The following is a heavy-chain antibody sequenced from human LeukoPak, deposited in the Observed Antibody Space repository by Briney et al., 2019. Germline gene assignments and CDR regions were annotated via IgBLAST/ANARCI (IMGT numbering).Heavy chain of an antibody. D-gene: IGHD2-8*02. CDR2: ISSSSSTI. CDR1: GFTFSSYS. CDR3: ARDPPGGTDAFDI. Sequence: GGSLRLSCAASGFTFSSYSMNWVRQAPGKGLEWVSYISSSSSTIYYADSVKGRFTISRDNAKNSLYLQMNSLRAEDTAVYYCARDPPGGTDAFDIWGQGTMVTVSS. J-gene: IGHJ3*02. V-gene: IGHV3-48*01.